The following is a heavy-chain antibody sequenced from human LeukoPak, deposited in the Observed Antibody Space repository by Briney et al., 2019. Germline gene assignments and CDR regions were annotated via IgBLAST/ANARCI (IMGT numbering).Heavy chain of an antibody. Sequence: SETLSLTCTVSGGSISSFYWSWIRKPPGKGLEWIGVISYNWNTNYNPSIRIRVTISIDTSKNQLSLRLSSVTAADTAVYHCARSPMSTPLVPYYYYYMDVWGKGTTVTVSS. CDR1: GGSISSFY. J-gene: IGHJ6*03. CDR2: ISYNWNT. CDR3: ARSPMSTPLVPYYYYYMDV. D-gene: IGHD5-18*01. V-gene: IGHV4-59*01.